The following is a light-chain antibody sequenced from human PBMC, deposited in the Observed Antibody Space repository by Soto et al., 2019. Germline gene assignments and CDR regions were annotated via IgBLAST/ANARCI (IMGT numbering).Light chain of an antibody. J-gene: IGLJ3*02. V-gene: IGLV1-40*01. CDR3: QSYDNSLSGWV. CDR2: DNS. Sequence: QSVLTQPPSVSGAPGQRVTISCTGSSSNIGAGYNVHWYQQLPGTAPKLLIYDNSNRPSGVPDRFSGSKSGTSASLAITGLQAEDEADYYCQSYDNSLSGWVFGGGTKVTVL. CDR1: SSNIGAGYN.